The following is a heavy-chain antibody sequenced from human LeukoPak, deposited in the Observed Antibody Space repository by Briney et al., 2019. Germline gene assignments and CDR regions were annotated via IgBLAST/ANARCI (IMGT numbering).Heavy chain of an antibody. CDR2: IYYSGST. D-gene: IGHD3-3*01. J-gene: IGHJ4*02. CDR3: AREDEWQENDY. Sequence: SETLSLTCTVSGGSISSYYWSWIRQPPGKGLEWIGYIYYSGSTNYNPSLKSRVTISVDTSKNQFSLKVTSVTAADTAVYYCAREDEWQENDYWGQGTLVLVSS. CDR1: GGSISSYY. V-gene: IGHV4-59*12.